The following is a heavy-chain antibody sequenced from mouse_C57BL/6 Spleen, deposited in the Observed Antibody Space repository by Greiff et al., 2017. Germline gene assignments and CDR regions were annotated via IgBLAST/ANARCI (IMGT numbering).Heavy chain of an antibody. CDR3: ARHAEVRYFGC. D-gene: IGHD1-1*01. V-gene: IGHV5-9*01. CDR1: GFTFSSYT. J-gene: IGHJ2*01. CDR2: ISGCGGNT. Sequence: EVQLVESGGGLVKPGGSLKLSCAASGFTFSSYTMSWVRQTPEKRLEWVATISGCGGNTYYPDSVKGRFTISRDNAKNTLYLQMSSLRSEDTALYYCARHAEVRYFGCWGKGATVSASS.